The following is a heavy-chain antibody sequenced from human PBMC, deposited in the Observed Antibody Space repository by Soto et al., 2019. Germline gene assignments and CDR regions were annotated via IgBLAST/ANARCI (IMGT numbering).Heavy chain of an antibody. CDR2: IIPIFGTA. J-gene: IGHJ4*02. CDR3: ARDSLIVGATWSFDY. D-gene: IGHD1-26*01. V-gene: IGHV1-69*13. Sequence: ASVKVSCKASGGTFSGYAISWVRQAPGQGLEWMGGIIPIFGTANYAQKFQGRVTITADESTSTAYMELSSLRSEDTAVYYCARDSLIVGATWSFDYWGQGTLVTVSS. CDR1: GGTFSGYA.